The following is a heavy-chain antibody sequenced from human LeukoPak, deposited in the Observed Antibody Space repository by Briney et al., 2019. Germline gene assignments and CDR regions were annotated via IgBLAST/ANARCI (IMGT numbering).Heavy chain of an antibody. CDR2: IKSKTDGGTT. Sequence: PGGSLRLSCAASGFTFSNAWMSWVRQAPGKGLEWVARIKSKTDGGTTDYAAPVKGRFTISRDDSKNTLYLQMNSLKTEDTAVYYCRRYGSGRGYYGMDVWGQGTTVTVSS. J-gene: IGHJ6*02. D-gene: IGHD3-10*01. V-gene: IGHV3-15*01. CDR1: GFTFSNAW. CDR3: RRYGSGRGYYGMDV.